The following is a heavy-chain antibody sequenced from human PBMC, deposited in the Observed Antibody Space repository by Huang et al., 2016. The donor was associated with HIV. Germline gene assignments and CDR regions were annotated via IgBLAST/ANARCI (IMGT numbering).Heavy chain of an antibody. CDR2: ITPSVGTA. Sequence: QVQLVQSGAEVKKPGPSVKVSCKASGGTFSSYAISWVRQAPGKWLEWRGGITPSVGTANYAQKFQGRVTITADESTSTAYMELSSLRSEDTAVYYCARVESRRYYDSSGYYYWGQGTLVTVSS. V-gene: IGHV1-69*01. CDR1: GGTFSSYA. D-gene: IGHD3-22*01. CDR3: ARVESRRYYDSSGYYY. J-gene: IGHJ4*02.